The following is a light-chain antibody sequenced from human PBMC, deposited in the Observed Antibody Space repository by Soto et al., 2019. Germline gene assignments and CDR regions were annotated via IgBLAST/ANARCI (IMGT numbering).Light chain of an antibody. CDR2: AAS. V-gene: IGKV3-15*01. CDR3: LQVNSFPLS. Sequence: EIEMTQSPATLSVSPGERATLSCRASQSVNTNLAWYQQKPGQAPRLLIYAASTLQSGVPSRFTGSGSGTDFTLTITSLQPEDFATYYCLQVNSFPLSFGGGTKVEIK. CDR1: QSVNTN. J-gene: IGKJ4*01.